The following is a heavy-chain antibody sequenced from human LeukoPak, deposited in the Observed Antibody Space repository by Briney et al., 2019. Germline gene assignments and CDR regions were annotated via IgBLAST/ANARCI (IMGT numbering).Heavy chain of an antibody. D-gene: IGHD3-22*01. CDR2: INSDVSST. CDR3: ARDWRDSSGKFPNDAFDI. Sequence: PGGSLRLSCAASGFTFSSYWMHWVRQAPGKGLVWVSRINSDVSSTSYADSVKGRFTISRDNAKNSLYLQMNSLRAEDTAVYYCARDWRDSSGKFPNDAFDIWGQGTMVTVSS. J-gene: IGHJ3*02. V-gene: IGHV3-74*01. CDR1: GFTFSSYW.